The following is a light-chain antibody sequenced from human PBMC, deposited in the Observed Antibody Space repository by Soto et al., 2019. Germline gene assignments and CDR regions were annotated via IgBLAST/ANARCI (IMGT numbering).Light chain of an antibody. J-gene: IGKJ1*01. V-gene: IGKV3-15*01. CDR1: QYIVNS. CDR3: QQYNSFMWT. Sequence: DIVMTQSPAPLSVSPGERATLSCWAGQYIVNSLAWYQQKPGHTPTLLVYSTSTRVTGIPARFSGSGSGTNCTLTISSLQSEDFATYYCQQYNSFMWTFGQGTKVDIK. CDR2: STS.